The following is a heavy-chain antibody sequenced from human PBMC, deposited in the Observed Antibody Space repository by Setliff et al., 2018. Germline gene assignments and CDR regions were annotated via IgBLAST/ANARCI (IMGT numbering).Heavy chain of an antibody. CDR3: ARHLPYSGWHTFDY. CDR2: VLYSGTT. CDR1: GASISGGVGGSFY. D-gene: IGHD6-19*01. V-gene: IGHV4-39*01. J-gene: IGHJ4*02. Sequence: PSETLSLTCTVSGASISGGVGGSFYWAWIRQSPGKGLEWIGSVLYSGTTFYNPSLKSRLTISLDTSKNHFSLKLTSVTAADTAVYYCARHLPYSGWHTFDYWGQGTLVTVSS.